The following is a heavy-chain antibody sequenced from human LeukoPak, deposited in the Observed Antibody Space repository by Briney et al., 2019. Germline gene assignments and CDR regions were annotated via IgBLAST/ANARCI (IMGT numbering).Heavy chain of an antibody. D-gene: IGHD6-13*01. CDR2: FSGRGATA. CDR3: AKSSPFGTTWYGAIDV. Sequence: PGGSLRLSCAASGFTLSAYAMGWVRQAPGKGLEWVSAFSGRGATAYYADSVRGRFTIPRDNSKNTLFLQMDSLGADDTAVYYCAKSSPFGTTWYGAIDVWGHGTTVTVSS. V-gene: IGHV3-23*01. J-gene: IGHJ6*02. CDR1: GFTLSAYA.